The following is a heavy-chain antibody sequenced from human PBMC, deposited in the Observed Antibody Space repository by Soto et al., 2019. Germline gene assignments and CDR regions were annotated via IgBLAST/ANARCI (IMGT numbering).Heavy chain of an antibody. Sequence: EVQLVESGGGLVQPGGSLRLSCAASGFTYNSYSMNWVRQAPGKGLEWVSYISSLSSTIYYADSVKGRFTISRDKAKNSLDLQINSLRDEDTAVYYCARSGLSGYYYGMDVWGQGTTVTVSS. J-gene: IGHJ6*02. V-gene: IGHV3-48*02. CDR2: ISSLSSTI. CDR3: ARSGLSGYYYGMDV. CDR1: GFTYNSYS. D-gene: IGHD3-3*01.